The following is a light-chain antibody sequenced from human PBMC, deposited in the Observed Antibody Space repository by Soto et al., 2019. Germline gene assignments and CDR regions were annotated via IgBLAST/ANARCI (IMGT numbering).Light chain of an antibody. CDR2: DVS. CDR3: SSYTSSSTPDWV. V-gene: IGLV2-14*01. Sequence: QSALTQPASVSGSPGQSFTISCTGTSSDVGGYNYVSWYQQHPGKAPKLMIYDVSNRPSRVSNRFSGSKSGNTASLTISGLQAEDEADYYCSSYTSSSTPDWVFGGGTKLTVL. CDR1: SSDVGGYNY. J-gene: IGLJ3*02.